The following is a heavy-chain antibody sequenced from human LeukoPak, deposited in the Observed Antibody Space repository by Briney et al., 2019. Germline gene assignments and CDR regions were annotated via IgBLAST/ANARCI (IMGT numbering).Heavy chain of an antibody. CDR2: IWDDGNNK. CDR3: ARDNGEWRLDWFDH. J-gene: IGHJ5*02. Sequence: GGSLRLSCAASGFTFTSYGMHWVRQAPGKGLDWVALIWDDGNNKYYADSVKGRFTISRDNSKNTLYLQMNSLRAEDTAVYYCARDNGEWRLDWFDHWGQGTLVTVSS. CDR1: GFTFTSYG. D-gene: IGHD2-8*01. V-gene: IGHV3-33*01.